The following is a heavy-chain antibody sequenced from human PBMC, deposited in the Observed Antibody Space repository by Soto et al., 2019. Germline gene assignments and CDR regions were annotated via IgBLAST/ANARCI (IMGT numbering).Heavy chain of an antibody. CDR1: GGSISSYY. D-gene: IGHD5-12*01. J-gene: IGHJ5*02. CDR2: IYYSGST. Sequence: QVQLQESGPGLVKPSETLSLTCTVSGGSISSYYWSWIRQPPRKGLEWIGYIYYSGSTNYNPSLRSRGPLSVDTSKNQFSLKLSSVTAADTAVYYCARDEMGDGYNWGNWFDPWGQGTLVTVSS. CDR3: ARDEMGDGYNWGNWFDP. V-gene: IGHV4-59*01.